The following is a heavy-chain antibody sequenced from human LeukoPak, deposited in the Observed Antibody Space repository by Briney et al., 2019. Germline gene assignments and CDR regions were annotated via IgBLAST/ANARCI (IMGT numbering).Heavy chain of an antibody. V-gene: IGHV4-39*02. D-gene: IGHD3-22*01. CDR3: AREGWGYNDGRSSFDY. CDR2: TYYSGST. Sequence: PSETLSLTRTVAGGSISSRSNHWGWIRQPPGKGLEWIGNTYYSGSTFYNPSLKSRVTISVDTSQEQFSLKLSSVTAADTAVYYWAREGWGYNDGRSSFDYWGQGTLVTVSS. CDR1: GGSISSRSNH. J-gene: IGHJ4*02.